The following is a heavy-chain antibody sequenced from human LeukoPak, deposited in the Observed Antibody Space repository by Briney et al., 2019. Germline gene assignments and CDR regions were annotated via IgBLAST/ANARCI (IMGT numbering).Heavy chain of an antibody. J-gene: IGHJ4*02. V-gene: IGHV3-7*01. CDR3: ARSGGRGSGWAY. CDR1: GFTFCSYW. CDR2: IKQDGSEK. D-gene: IGHD6-25*01. Sequence: GGSLRLSCAASGFTFCSYWMSWVRQAPGKGLEWVANIKQDGSEKYYVDSVKVRFNISRDNAKNSLFLQMNSLRGEDTAVYYCARSGGRGSGWAYWGQGILVTVSS.